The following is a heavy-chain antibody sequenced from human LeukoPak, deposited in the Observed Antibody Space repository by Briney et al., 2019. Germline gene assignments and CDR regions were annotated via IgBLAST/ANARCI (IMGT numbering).Heavy chain of an antibody. CDR3: VAARYYYYYYMDV. CDR1: GGSLSGFY. CDR2: INQSGST. J-gene: IGHJ6*03. Sequence: SETLSLTCAVYGGSLSGFYWSWIRQSPGKGLEWIGEINQSGSTNYNPSLKSRVTISVDTSKNQFSLKLSSVTAADTAVYCCVAARYYYYYYMDVWGKGTTVTVSS. V-gene: IGHV4-34*01.